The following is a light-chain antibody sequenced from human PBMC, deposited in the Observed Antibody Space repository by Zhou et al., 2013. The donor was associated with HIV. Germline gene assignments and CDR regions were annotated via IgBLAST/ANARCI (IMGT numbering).Light chain of an antibody. CDR1: QSVTSSD. V-gene: IGKV3D-11*02. CDR3: QQRSNWPRT. J-gene: IGKJ4*01. Sequence: EIVLTQSPGTLSLSPGERATLSCRASQSVTSSDLAWYQQKPGQAPRLLIYDASNRATGIPARFSGSGPGTDFTLTISSLEPEDFAVYYCQQRSNWPRTFGGGTKVEIK. CDR2: DAS.